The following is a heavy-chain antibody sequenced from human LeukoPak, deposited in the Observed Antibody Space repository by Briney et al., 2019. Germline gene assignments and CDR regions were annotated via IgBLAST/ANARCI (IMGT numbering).Heavy chain of an antibody. Sequence: GGPLRLSCAASGFTVSANYMSWVRQAPGKGLEWVSVMYSGGDTYYADSVKGRFTFSRDISKNTLYLQMNGLRTEDTAMYYCARDAPQVPAAGVLASWGQGTLVTVSS. CDR1: GFTVSANY. J-gene: IGHJ5*02. CDR3: ARDAPQVPAAGVLAS. CDR2: MYSGGDT. D-gene: IGHD6-13*01. V-gene: IGHV3-53*01.